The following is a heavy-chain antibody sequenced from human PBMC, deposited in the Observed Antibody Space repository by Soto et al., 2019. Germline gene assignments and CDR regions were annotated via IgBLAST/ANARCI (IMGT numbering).Heavy chain of an antibody. CDR2: IYYTETT. J-gene: IGHJ5*02. V-gene: IGHV4-59*02. Sequence: SETLSLTCTVSGGSVSSYYWSWIRQPPGKGLEWIGYIYYTETTNYNPSLKSRVTISVGTSKNQFSLKLSSVTAADTAVYYCARVNRSGWLRWFDPWGRGTLVTVSS. CDR3: ARVNRSGWLRWFDP. CDR1: GGSVSSYY. D-gene: IGHD6-19*01.